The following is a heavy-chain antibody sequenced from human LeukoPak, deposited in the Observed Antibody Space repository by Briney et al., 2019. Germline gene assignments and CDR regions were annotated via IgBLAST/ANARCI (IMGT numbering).Heavy chain of an antibody. Sequence: ASVKVSCKVSGYTLTELSMHWVRQAPGKGLEWMGGFDPEDAETIYAQKFQGRVTMTEDTSTDTAYMELSSLRSEDTAVYYCARDSTHPYYGSGSYYTPQFDYWGQGTLVTVSS. V-gene: IGHV1-24*01. CDR1: GYTLTELS. CDR3: ARDSTHPYYGSGSYYTPQFDY. D-gene: IGHD3-10*01. CDR2: FDPEDAET. J-gene: IGHJ4*02.